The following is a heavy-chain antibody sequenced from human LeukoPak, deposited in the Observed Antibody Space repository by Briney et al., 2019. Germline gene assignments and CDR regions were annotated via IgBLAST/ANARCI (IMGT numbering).Heavy chain of an antibody. CDR1: AFTFSDYY. CDR3: ASHVDTAMVSDYFDS. Sequence: GSLRLSCAASAFTFSDYYMSWIRQAPGKGLEWVSHISSSGSIIYYADSVKGRFTISRDNAKNSLYLQMNSLRAEDTAVYYCASHVDTAMVSDYFDSWGQGTQVTVSS. CDR2: ISSSGSII. V-gene: IGHV3-11*01. D-gene: IGHD5-18*01. J-gene: IGHJ4*02.